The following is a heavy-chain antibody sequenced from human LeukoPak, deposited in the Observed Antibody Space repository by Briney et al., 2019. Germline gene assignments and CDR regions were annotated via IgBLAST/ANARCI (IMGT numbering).Heavy chain of an antibody. V-gene: IGHV4-59*01. CDR3: AREDGYYFDY. Sequence: SETLSLTCTVSGGSISSYYWNWIRQPPGNGLEWIGYIYYSGNTNYNPSLKSRVTISVDTSKNQFSLKLSSVTAADTAVYYCAREDGYYFDYWGQGTLVTVSS. CDR1: GGSISSYY. CDR2: IYYSGNT. J-gene: IGHJ4*02. D-gene: IGHD5-24*01.